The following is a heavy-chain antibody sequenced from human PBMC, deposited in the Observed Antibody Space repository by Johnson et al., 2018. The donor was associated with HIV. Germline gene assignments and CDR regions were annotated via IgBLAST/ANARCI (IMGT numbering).Heavy chain of an antibody. D-gene: IGHD3-22*01. V-gene: IGHV3-30*02. CDR3: ARGKSTMIGGTSYAFDI. Sequence: QVQLVESGGGVVQPGGSLRLSCAASGFTFSSYGMHWVRQAPGKGLEWVAFIRYDGSNKYYADSVKGRFTISRDNSKNTLYLQMGSLRAEDMAVYYCARGKSTMIGGTSYAFDIWGHGTMVTVSS. J-gene: IGHJ3*02. CDR2: IRYDGSNK. CDR1: GFTFSSYG.